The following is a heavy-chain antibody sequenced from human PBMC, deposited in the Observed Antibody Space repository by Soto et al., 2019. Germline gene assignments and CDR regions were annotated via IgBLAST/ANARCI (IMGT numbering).Heavy chain of an antibody. J-gene: IGHJ4*02. V-gene: IGHV1-18*01. D-gene: IGHD3-10*01. CDR1: DYTFTNFG. CDR3: ARDPQSLWFGELKKGVDS. Sequence: QVQLVQSGAEVKKPGASVRVSCKAFDYTFTNFGISWVRQAPGRGLEWMGWISGYNGDTTYAQKFQGRVTMTTDTSTTTAYLELMRLTSDDTAVYYCARDPQSLWFGELKKGVDSWGQGALVCVSS. CDR2: ISGYNGDT.